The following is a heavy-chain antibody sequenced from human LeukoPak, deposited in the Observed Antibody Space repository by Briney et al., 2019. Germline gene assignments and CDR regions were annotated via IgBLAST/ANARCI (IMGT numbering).Heavy chain of an antibody. V-gene: IGHV1-2*02. CDR1: GYTFTGYY. CDR3: ARDFPPIYSGYDYWFDP. CDR2: INPNSGGT. J-gene: IGHJ5*02. Sequence: ASVKVSCKASGYTFTGYYMHWVRQAPGQGLEWMGWINPNSGGTNYAQKFQGRVTMTRDTSISTAYMELSRLRSDDTAVYYCARDFPPIYSGYDYWFDPWGQGTLVTVSS. D-gene: IGHD5-12*01.